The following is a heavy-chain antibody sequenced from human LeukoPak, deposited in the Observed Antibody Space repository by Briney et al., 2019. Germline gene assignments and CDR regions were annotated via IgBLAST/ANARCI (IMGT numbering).Heavy chain of an antibody. CDR3: ARDGGSSSGWYDY. CDR1: GGSISSVGYY. Sequence: SETLSLTCTVSGGSISSVGYYWSWIRQHPGKGLEWIGFIYYTGTTTYYNPSLKSRATISVDTSKNHFSLKLNSVTDAETAVYYCARDGGSSSGWYDYWGQGTLVTVSS. J-gene: IGHJ4*02. V-gene: IGHV4-31*03. D-gene: IGHD6-19*01. CDR2: IYYTGTTT.